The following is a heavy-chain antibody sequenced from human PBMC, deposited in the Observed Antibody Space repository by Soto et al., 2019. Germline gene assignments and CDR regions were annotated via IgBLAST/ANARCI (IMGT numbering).Heavy chain of an antibody. J-gene: IGHJ4*02. CDR3: ARGLRWLIDY. CDR2: IYSGGST. V-gene: IGHV3-66*01. CDR1: GFTVSSNY. Sequence: EVQLVESGGGLVQPGGSLRLSCAASGFTVSSNYMSWVRQAPGKGLEWVSVIYSGGSTYYEDSVKGRFTISRDNSNNTLYLQMNSLRAEDTAVYYGARGLRWLIDYWGQGALVTVCS. D-gene: IGHD4-17*01.